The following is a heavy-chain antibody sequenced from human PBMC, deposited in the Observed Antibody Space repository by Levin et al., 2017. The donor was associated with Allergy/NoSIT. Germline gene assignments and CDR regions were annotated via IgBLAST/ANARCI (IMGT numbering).Heavy chain of an antibody. J-gene: IGHJ4*02. V-gene: IGHV3-7*01. CDR2: IKQDGDEK. CDR1: GFTLGNYW. Sequence: GESLKISCAASGFTLGNYWMSWVRQAPGKGLEWVASIKQDGDEKYYVDSVKGRFTISRDNAKYSLYLQMNNLRAEDTAVYYCARDPGGYDYWGQGTLVTASS. D-gene: IGHD4-23*01. CDR3: ARDPGGYDY.